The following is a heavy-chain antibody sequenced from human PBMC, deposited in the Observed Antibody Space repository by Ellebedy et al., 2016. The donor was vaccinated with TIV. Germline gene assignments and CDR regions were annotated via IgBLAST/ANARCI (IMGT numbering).Heavy chain of an antibody. CDR1: GYTFNAYY. D-gene: IGHD4-11*01. CDR3: ARDNYLGFGKSFHFDH. J-gene: IGHJ4*02. V-gene: IGHV1-2*02. CDR2: MNPNSGDI. Sequence: ASVKVSCKASGYTFNAYYIHWVRQAPGQGLEWMGWMNPNSGDINYAQKFQGRVTMTRDTSISTAYMELSSLTSDDTAVYYCARDNYLGFGKSFHFDHWGQGTPVTVSS.